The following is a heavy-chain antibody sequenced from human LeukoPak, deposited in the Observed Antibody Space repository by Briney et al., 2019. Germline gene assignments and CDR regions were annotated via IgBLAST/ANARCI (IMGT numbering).Heavy chain of an antibody. V-gene: IGHV3-30-3*01. J-gene: IGHJ4*02. CDR2: ISYDGSNK. CDR1: GFTFNSYA. Sequence: GVSLRLSCAASGFTFNSYAMHWVRQAPGKGLEWVSLISYDGSNKYYADSVKGRFTISRDNSKNTLYLQMNSLRAEDTAVYYCARSRDCSGGICYRALDYWGQGTLVTVSS. D-gene: IGHD2-15*01. CDR3: ARSRDCSGGICYRALDY.